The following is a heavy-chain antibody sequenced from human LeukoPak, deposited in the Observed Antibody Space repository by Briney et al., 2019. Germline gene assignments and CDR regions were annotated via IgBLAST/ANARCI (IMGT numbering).Heavy chain of an antibody. CDR2: INPNSGGT. D-gene: IGHD4-17*01. J-gene: IGHJ4*02. V-gene: IGHV1-2*02. Sequence: ASVKVSCKASGYTFTGYYMHWVRQAPGQGLEWMGWINPNSGGTNYAQKFQGRVTMTRDTSISTAYMELSRLRSDDTAVYYCARVNDDYGDYRSYCFDYWGQGTLVTASS. CDR1: GYTFTGYY. CDR3: ARVNDDYGDYRSYCFDY.